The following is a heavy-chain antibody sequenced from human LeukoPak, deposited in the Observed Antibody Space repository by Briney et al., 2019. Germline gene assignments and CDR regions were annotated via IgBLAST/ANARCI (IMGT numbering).Heavy chain of an antibody. CDR3: ARLILYRHYYYYYYMDV. V-gene: IGHV4-59*01. CDR2: IYYSGST. D-gene: IGHD2-8*01. CDR1: GGSISSYY. J-gene: IGHJ6*03. Sequence: PSETLSLTCTVSGGSISSYYWSWIRQPPGKGLEWIGYIYYSGSTNYNPSLKSRVTISVDTSKNQFSLKLSSVTAADTAVYYCARLILYRHYYYYYYMDVWGKGTTVTVSS.